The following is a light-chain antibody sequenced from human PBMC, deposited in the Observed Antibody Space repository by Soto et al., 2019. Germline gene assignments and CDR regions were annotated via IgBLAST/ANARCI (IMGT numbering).Light chain of an antibody. J-gene: IGKJ3*01. CDR2: GAS. Sequence: EIVMTQSPPTLSVSPGERATLSCRASQSVSSNLAWYQQKPGQAPRLLIYGASTRATGITARFSGSGSGTEFTLTISILQSEDFEVYYCQQYNNWPFTFGPGTKMDIK. CDR3: QQYNNWPFT. CDR1: QSVSSN. V-gene: IGKV3-15*01.